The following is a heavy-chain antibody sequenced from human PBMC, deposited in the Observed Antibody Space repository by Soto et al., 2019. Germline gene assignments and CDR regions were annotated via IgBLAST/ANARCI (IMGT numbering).Heavy chain of an antibody. CDR2: ISGSGGST. Sequence: GGSLRLSCAASGFTFSTYAIHWVRQAPGKGLEWVSAISGSGGSTYYADSVKGRFTISRDNSKNTLYLQMNSLRAEDTAVYYCAKDLIQLWSIYFQHWGQGTLVTVSS. V-gene: IGHV3-23*01. D-gene: IGHD5-18*01. CDR1: GFTFSTYA. CDR3: AKDLIQLWSIYFQH. J-gene: IGHJ1*01.